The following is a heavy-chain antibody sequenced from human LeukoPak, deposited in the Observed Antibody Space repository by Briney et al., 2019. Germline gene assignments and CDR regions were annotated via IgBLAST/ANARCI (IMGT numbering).Heavy chain of an antibody. V-gene: IGHV4-34*01. CDR1: GGSFSGYY. D-gene: IGHD6-13*01. J-gene: IGHJ6*03. CDR3: ARDGYSSSWYDYYYYYYMDV. Sequence: PSETLSLTCAVYGGSFSGYYWSWIRQPPGKGLEWIGEINHSGSTNYNPSLKSRVTISVDTSKNQFSLKLSSVTAADTAVYYCARDGYSSSWYDYYYYYYMDVWGKGTTVTVSS. CDR2: INHSGST.